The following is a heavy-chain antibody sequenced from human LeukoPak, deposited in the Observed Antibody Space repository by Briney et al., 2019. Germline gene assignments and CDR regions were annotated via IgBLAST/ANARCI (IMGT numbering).Heavy chain of an antibody. D-gene: IGHD3-3*01. CDR2: IYYSGST. Sequence: PSETLSLTCTVSGGSISSVDYYWSWIRQPPGRGLEWDGYIYYSGSTYYNPSLKSRVTISVDTSKNQFSLKLSSVTAADTAVYYCARGTIFGVVMRYWGQGTLVTVSS. V-gene: IGHV4-30-4*08. J-gene: IGHJ4*02. CDR3: ARGTIFGVVMRY. CDR1: GGSISSVDYY.